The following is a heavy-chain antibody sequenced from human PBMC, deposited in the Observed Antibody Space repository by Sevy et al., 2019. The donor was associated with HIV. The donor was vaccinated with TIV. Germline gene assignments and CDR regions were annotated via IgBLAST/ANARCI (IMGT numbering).Heavy chain of an antibody. D-gene: IGHD1-26*01. J-gene: IGHJ4*02. CDR3: TRGPSGNYLLSFDY. CDR1: GFTFGDYA. V-gene: IGHV3-49*03. Sequence: GGSLRLSCTTSGFTFGDYALSWFRQAPGKGLQWVTFIRGKTYGGTAEYAASVKGRFTISRDDSKSIAYLQMNSLKTEDTAVYDCTRGPSGNYLLSFDYWGQGTLVTVSS. CDR2: IRGKTYGGTA.